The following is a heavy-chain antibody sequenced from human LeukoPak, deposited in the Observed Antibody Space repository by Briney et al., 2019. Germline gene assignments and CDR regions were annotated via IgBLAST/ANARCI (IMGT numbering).Heavy chain of an antibody. CDR3: AREEATHIDY. CDR1: GFTFSSYG. J-gene: IGHJ4*02. D-gene: IGHD1-26*01. CDR2: IWYDGSNK. Sequence: PGRSLRLSCAASGFTFSSYGMHWVRQAPGKGLEWVAVIWYDGSNKYYADSVKGRFTISRDNSKNTLYLQMNSLRAEDTAVCYCAREEATHIDYWGQGTLVTVSS. V-gene: IGHV3-33*01.